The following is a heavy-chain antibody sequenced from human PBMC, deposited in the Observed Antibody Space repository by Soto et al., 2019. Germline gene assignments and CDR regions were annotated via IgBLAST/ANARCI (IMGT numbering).Heavy chain of an antibody. V-gene: IGHV4-59*01. CDR1: GGSISSYY. Sequence: SETLSLTCTVSGGSISSYYWSWIRQPPGKGLEWIGYIYYSGSTNYNPSLKSRVTISVDTSKNQFSLKLSSVTAADTAVYYCARGLGDFWSGYNERYFDYWGQGTLVTVSS. CDR3: ARGLGDFWSGYNERYFDY. D-gene: IGHD3-3*01. J-gene: IGHJ4*02. CDR2: IYYSGST.